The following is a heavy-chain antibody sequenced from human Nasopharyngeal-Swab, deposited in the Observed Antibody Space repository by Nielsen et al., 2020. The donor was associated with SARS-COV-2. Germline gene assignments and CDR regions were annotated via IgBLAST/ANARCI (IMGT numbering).Heavy chain of an antibody. CDR3: ARVYSRSFEY. CDR2: INPNSGDT. J-gene: IGHJ4*02. Sequence: ASVKVSCKASGYTFTSYAMNWVRQAPGQGLEWMGRINPNSGDTNYAQKFQGRVTMTRDTSISTAYMELSRLRSDDTAVYYCARVYSRSFEYWGQGTQVTVS. CDR1: GYTFTSYA. D-gene: IGHD6-6*01. V-gene: IGHV1-2*06.